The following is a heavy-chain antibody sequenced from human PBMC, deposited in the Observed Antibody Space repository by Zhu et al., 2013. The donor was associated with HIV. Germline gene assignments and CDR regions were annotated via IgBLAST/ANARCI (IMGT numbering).Heavy chain of an antibody. CDR2: IYHSGST. CDR1: GGSISSSNW. J-gene: IGHJ4*02. CDR3: ARGPGYSSGWYKGGVYFDY. V-gene: IGHV4-4*02. D-gene: IGHD6-19*01. Sequence: QVQLQESGPGLVKPSGTLSLTCAVSGGSISSSNWWSWVRQPPGKGLEWIGEIYHSGSTNYNPSLKSRVTISVDKSKNQFSLKLSSVTAADTAVYYCARGPGYSSGWYKGGVYFDYWGQGTLVTVSS.